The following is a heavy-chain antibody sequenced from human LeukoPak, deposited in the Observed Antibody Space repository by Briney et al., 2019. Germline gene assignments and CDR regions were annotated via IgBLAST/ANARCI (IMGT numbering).Heavy chain of an antibody. CDR1: GFTFSSYW. CDR2: INEGGNEK. CDR3: ARCGGGNPRWFDP. D-gene: IGHD4-23*01. V-gene: IGHV3-7*01. Sequence: GGSLRLSCAASGFTFSSYWMSWVRQAPGKGLEWVANINEGGNEKYYVDSVKGRFSISRDNAKNSMYLQMNSLRAEDTAVYYCARCGGGNPRWFDPWGQGTLVTVSS. J-gene: IGHJ5*02.